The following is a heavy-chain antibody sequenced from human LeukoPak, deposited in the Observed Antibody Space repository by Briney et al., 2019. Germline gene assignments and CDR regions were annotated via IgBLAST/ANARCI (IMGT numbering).Heavy chain of an antibody. V-gene: IGHV3-23*01. CDR1: GFTFSSHG. Sequence: PGGSLRLSCAASGFTFSSHGMSWVRQAPGKGLEWISHISDIGEATYYADAVKGRFTISRDNSKNTVDLQMNSLRAEDTAVYDCTLYSYWGQGTLVTVSS. CDR2: ISDIGEAT. D-gene: IGHD2-21*01. CDR3: TLYSY. J-gene: IGHJ4*02.